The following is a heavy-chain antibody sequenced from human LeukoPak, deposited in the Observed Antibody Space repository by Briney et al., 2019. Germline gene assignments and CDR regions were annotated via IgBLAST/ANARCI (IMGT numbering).Heavy chain of an antibody. D-gene: IGHD6-6*01. CDR3: ARTYSRSSLGGMDV. CDR1: GGSISRYY. J-gene: IGHJ6*02. Sequence: SETLSLTCTVSGGSISRYYWSWIRQPPGKGLEWIGYIFYSGSTNYNPSLKSRVTISGDTSKNQISLKLTSVTAADTAVYYCARTYSRSSLGGMDVWGQGTTVTVSS. V-gene: IGHV4-59*01. CDR2: IFYSGST.